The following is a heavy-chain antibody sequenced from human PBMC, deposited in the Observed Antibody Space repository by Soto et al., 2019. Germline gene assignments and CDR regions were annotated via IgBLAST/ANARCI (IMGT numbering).Heavy chain of an antibody. CDR1: GYTFTGYY. CDR2: INPNSGGT. J-gene: IGHJ3*02. CDR3: ARDSLGDYYDSSGLPGDI. Sequence: ASVKVSCKAPGYTFTGYYMHWVRQAPGQGLEWMGWINPNSGGTNYAQKFQGWVTMTRDTSISTAYMELSRLRSDDTAVYYCARDSLGDYYDSSGLPGDIWGQGTMVTVSS. D-gene: IGHD3-22*01. V-gene: IGHV1-2*04.